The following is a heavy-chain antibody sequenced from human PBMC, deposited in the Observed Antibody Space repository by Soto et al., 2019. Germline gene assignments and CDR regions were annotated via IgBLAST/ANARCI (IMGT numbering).Heavy chain of an antibody. V-gene: IGHV3-23*01. CDR2: ISGNGGT. J-gene: IGHJ4*02. D-gene: IGHD3-22*01. CDR1: GFTFRIYA. Sequence: LRLSCAASGFTFRIYAMSWVRQAPGKGLEWVSTISGNGGTSYADFVRGRFTISRDNSKNTLYLQMNSLRAEDTAVYYCAKDAPGSGWLSDYWGQGTLVTVSS. CDR3: AKDAPGSGWLSDY.